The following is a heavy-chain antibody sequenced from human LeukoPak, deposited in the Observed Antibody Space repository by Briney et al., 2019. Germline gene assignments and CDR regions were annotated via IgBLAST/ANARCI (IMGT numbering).Heavy chain of an antibody. CDR3: ARLYCSSTSCYYFDY. J-gene: IGHJ4*02. CDR2: IYYSGST. D-gene: IGHD2-2*01. CDR1: GGSISSYY. Sequence: SETLSLTCTVSGGSISSYYWSWIRQPPGKGLEWIGYIYYSGSTNYNPSLKSRVTISVDTSKNQFSLKLSSVTAADTAVYYCARLYCSSTSCYYFDYWGQGTLVTVSS. V-gene: IGHV4-59*01.